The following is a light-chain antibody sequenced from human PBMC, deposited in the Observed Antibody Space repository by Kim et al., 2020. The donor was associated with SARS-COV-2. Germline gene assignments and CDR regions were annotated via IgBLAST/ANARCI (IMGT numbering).Light chain of an antibody. CDR2: WAS. V-gene: IGKV4-1*01. CDR3: QQYYRAPLT. Sequence: DIVMTQSPDSLAVSLGERATINCKSSQTVLSNSNNKNSLAWYQQKPGQPPKLLIYWASTRESGVPDRFSGSGSGTDFTLTISSLQAEDVAMYYCQQYYRAPLTFGGGTKVDIK. CDR1: QTVLSNSNNKNS. J-gene: IGKJ4*01.